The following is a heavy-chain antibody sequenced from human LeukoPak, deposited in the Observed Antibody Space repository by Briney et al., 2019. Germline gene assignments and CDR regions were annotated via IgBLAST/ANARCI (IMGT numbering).Heavy chain of an antibody. J-gene: IGHJ5*02. CDR2: IYYSGST. D-gene: IGHD6-13*01. CDR3: ARVTGYTNWFDP. Sequence: SETLSLTCTVSGGSISSYYWSWIRQPPGKGLEWIGYIYYSGSTNYNPSLKSRVTISVDTSKNQFSLKLSSVTAADTAVYYCARVTGYTNWFDPWGQGTLVTVSS. CDR1: GGSISSYY. V-gene: IGHV4-59*01.